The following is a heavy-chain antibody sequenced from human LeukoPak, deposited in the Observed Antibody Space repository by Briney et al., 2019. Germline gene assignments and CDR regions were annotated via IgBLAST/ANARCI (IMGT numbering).Heavy chain of an antibody. V-gene: IGHV3-7*01. CDR2: IRQDDIER. Sequence: GGSLRLSRAASGFTFSSYAMHWVRQAPGKGLEWVATIRQDDIERHLVDSVKGRFFISRDNAKNSLYLQMNSLTVEDTAVYYCVRGCNRAHCPYFFDSWGQGALITVS. J-gene: IGHJ4*02. CDR3: VRGCNRAHCPYFFDS. CDR1: GFTFSSYA. D-gene: IGHD2/OR15-2a*01.